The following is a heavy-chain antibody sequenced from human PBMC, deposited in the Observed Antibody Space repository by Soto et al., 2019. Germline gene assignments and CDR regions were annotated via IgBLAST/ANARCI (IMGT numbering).Heavy chain of an antibody. CDR3: ARALAGQVSSVWTFNDH. J-gene: IGHJ4*01. Sequence: SLRVSCAASGFTLSDYPLHWVRQTPFRGLAWVAAIPNVGVDRHYADSVRGRFTSSRDNSRITLDLQMDSLKTEDAAVYFCARALAGQVSSVWTFNDHWG. V-gene: IGHV3-30*04. D-gene: IGHD6-25*01. CDR2: IPNVGVDR. CDR1: GFTLSDYP.